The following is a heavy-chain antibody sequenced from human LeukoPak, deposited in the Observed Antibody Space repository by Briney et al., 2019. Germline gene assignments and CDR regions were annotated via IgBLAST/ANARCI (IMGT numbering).Heavy chain of an antibody. J-gene: IGHJ4*02. V-gene: IGHV4-34*01. Sequence: SETLSLTCAVYGGSFSVYYWNWIRQPPGKGLEWIGEINHSGSTNYSPSLQSRVTISIDTSKNQFSLNLSSVTAADTAVYYCARHSWDSSGYYLYYFDYWGQGTLVTVSS. CDR2: INHSGST. CDR1: GGSFSVYY. D-gene: IGHD3-22*01. CDR3: ARHSWDSSGYYLYYFDY.